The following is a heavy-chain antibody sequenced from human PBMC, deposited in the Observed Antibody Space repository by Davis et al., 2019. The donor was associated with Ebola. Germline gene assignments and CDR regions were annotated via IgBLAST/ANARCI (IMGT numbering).Heavy chain of an antibody. CDR2: ISSNGGST. CDR1: GFTFSNYA. Sequence: PGGSLRLSCAASGFTFSNYAMHWVRQAPGKGLEYVSAISSNGGSTYYANSVKGRFTISRDNSKNTLYLQMNSLRPEDTAIYYCARDVSPAYDIMIGYDAFDIWGQGTMVTVSS. D-gene: IGHD3-9*01. J-gene: IGHJ3*02. V-gene: IGHV3-64*01. CDR3: ARDVSPAYDIMIGYDAFDI.